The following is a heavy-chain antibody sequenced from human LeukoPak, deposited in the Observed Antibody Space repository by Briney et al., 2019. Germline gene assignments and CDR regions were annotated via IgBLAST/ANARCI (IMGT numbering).Heavy chain of an antibody. V-gene: IGHV3-23*01. D-gene: IGHD6-19*01. Sequence: GGSLRLSCAASGFTFSSYAMSWVRQAPGKGLEWASAISGSGGSTYYADSVKGRFTISRDNSKNTLYLQMNSLRAEDTAVYYCAKDQEAGNGFDYWGQGTLVTVSS. CDR2: ISGSGGST. J-gene: IGHJ4*02. CDR3: AKDQEAGNGFDY. CDR1: GFTFSSYA.